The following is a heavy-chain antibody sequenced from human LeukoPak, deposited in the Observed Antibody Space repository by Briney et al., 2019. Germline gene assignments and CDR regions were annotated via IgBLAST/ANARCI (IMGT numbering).Heavy chain of an antibody. D-gene: IGHD6-13*01. Sequence: GGSLRLSCAASGFTFSIYAMSWVRQAPGKGLEWVSAVSGSGGSTFYADSVKGRFTISRDNSKNTLSLQMNSLRAEDTAVYYCAKGEDTSSWYNFDYWGQGTLVTVSS. CDR1: GFTFSIYA. V-gene: IGHV3-23*01. CDR2: VSGSGGST. J-gene: IGHJ4*02. CDR3: AKGEDTSSWYNFDY.